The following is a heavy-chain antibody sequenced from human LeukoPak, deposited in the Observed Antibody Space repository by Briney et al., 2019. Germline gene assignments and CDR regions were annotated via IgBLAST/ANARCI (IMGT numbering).Heavy chain of an antibody. V-gene: IGHV4-61*02. CDR1: GGSISSGSYY. CDR3: ACSYYGGNPSWFDL. D-gene: IGHD4-23*01. CDR2: IYTSGST. J-gene: IGHJ5*02. Sequence: NPSETLSLTCAVSGGSISSGSYYWGWIRQPAGRGLEWIGRIYTSGSTNYNPSLKSRVTISVDTSKNQFSLKLSSVTAADTAVYYCACSYYGGNPSWFDLWGQGTLVTVSS.